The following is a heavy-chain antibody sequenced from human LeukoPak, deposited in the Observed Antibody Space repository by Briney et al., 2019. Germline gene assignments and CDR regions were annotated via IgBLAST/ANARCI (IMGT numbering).Heavy chain of an antibody. CDR1: GFTVSSNY. D-gene: IGHD3-22*01. V-gene: IGHV3-15*01. J-gene: IGHJ4*02. CDR3: TTELDIRPNHY. CDR2: IKRKSDGGTT. Sequence: GGSLRLSCAASGFTVSSNYMSWVRQAPGKVLEWAGRIKRKSDGGTTGYAAPVKGRFTISRDDSKNTLYLQMNSLKSEDTAVYYCTTELDIRPNHYWGQGTLVTVSS.